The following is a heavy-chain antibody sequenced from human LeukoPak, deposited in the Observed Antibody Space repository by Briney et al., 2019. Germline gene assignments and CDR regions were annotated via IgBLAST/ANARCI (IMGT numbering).Heavy chain of an antibody. CDR3: VRDFRSADY. CDR1: GFTFSSFC. CDR2: ICPDGTVT. Sequence: GGSLRLSWSAFGFTFSSFCMHWVRQASGKGPMWVSRICPDGTVTNYADSVKARFIISRDNARNTVYLQMNSLRVEDTAVYYCVRDFRSADYWGQGTLVTVSS. J-gene: IGHJ4*02. V-gene: IGHV3-74*01.